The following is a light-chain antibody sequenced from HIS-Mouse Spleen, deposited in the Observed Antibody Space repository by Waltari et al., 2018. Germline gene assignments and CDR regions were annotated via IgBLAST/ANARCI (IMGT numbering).Light chain of an antibody. Sequence: QSALTQPRPVSGSPGQSVTISCTGTSSHVGGYHHVSWYQQHPGKAPEPMIYDVSKRPSGVPDRFSGSKSGNTASLTISGLQAEDEADYYCCSYAGSYTYVFGTGTKVTVL. J-gene: IGLJ1*01. CDR3: CSYAGSYTYV. V-gene: IGLV2-11*01. CDR2: DVS. CDR1: SSHVGGYHH.